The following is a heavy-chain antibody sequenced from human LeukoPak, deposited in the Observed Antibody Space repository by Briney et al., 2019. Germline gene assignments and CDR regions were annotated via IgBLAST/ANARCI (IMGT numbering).Heavy chain of an antibody. D-gene: IGHD6-13*01. CDR1: GFTFVDYA. CDR3: TRTTSPYSSSFPYYFDC. J-gene: IGHJ4*02. CDR2: IRSKANGGTT. Sequence: GSLSPSCTASGFTFVDYAITWFRQAPGRGLEWVGFIRSKANGGTTLYAATVEGRFTISRDDTKSIAYLQMNSLTSGDTAVYYCTRTTSPYSSSFPYYFDCWGQGTLVTVSS. V-gene: IGHV3-49*03.